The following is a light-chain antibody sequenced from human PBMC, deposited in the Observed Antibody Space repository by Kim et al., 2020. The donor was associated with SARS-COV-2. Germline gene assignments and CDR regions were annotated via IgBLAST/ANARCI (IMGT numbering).Light chain of an antibody. J-gene: IGLJ3*02. CDR2: QDS. V-gene: IGLV3-1*01. Sequence: PGQAASITCSGDKLGDKYACWYQQKPGQSPVLVIYQDSKRPSGIPERFSGSNSGNTATLTISGTQAMDEADYYCQAWDSSTAVWVFGGGTQLTVL. CDR1: KLGDKY. CDR3: QAWDSSTAVWV.